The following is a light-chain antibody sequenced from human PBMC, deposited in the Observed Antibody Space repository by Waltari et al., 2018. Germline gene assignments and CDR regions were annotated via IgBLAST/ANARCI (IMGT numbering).Light chain of an antibody. J-gene: IGLJ3*02. V-gene: IGLV1-47*01. CDR2: MND. Sequence: QSVLTQPPSASGTPGQRVTISCSGSSSNIGSNYVYWYQQLPGTAPKLLIYMNDQRPSGVPARFSGSKSGTSASLAISGLRSEDEANYYCAAWDDSLREVFGGGTRLTVL. CDR3: AAWDDSLREV. CDR1: SSNIGSNY.